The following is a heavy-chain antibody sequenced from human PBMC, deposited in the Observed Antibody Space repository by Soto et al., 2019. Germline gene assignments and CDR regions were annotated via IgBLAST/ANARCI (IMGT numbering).Heavy chain of an antibody. J-gene: IGHJ5*01. Sequence: SETLSLTCTVSGVSIHNSHSFWGWIRQPPGKGLEFIGTVYYSGGAHYNSSLKSRVTISVDTANNQVSLRMRSLTAVDTAVYYCGRVVEGATRHTDLDSWGQGTLVTVSS. CDR3: GRVVEGATRHTDLDS. V-gene: IGHV4-39*01. CDR1: GVSIHNSHSF. CDR2: VYYSGGA. D-gene: IGHD2-21*01.